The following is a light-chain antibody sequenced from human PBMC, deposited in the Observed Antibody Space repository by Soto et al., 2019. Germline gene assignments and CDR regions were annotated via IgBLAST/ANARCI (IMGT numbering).Light chain of an antibody. CDR2: EVS. CDR1: SNDVGVYNY. V-gene: IGLV2-8*01. CDR3: SSYADTLYV. J-gene: IGLJ1*01. Sequence: QSALTQPPSASGSPGQSVTISCTGTSNDVGVYNYVSWYQQHPGEAPKLMIYEVSKRPSGVPDRFSGSKSGNTDSLTVSGLQAEDEADYYCSSYADTLYVFGTGTKLTVL.